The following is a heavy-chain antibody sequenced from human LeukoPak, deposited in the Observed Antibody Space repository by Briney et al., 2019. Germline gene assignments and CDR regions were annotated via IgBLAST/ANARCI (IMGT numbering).Heavy chain of an antibody. CDR3: ARGGQDPNITIFGVVTYAEYFQH. J-gene: IGHJ1*01. CDR1: GASISSGDYH. V-gene: IGHV4-30-2*01. D-gene: IGHD3-3*01. Sequence: SETLSLTCNVSGASISSGDYHWSWIRQPPGKGLEWIGYIYHSGSTYYNPSLKSRVTISVDRSKNQFSLKLSSVTAADTAVYYCARGGQDPNITIFGVVTYAEYFQHWGQGTLVTVSS. CDR2: IYHSGST.